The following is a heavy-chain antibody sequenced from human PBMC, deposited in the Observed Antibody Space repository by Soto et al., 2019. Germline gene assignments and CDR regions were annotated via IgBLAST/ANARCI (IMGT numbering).Heavy chain of an antibody. D-gene: IGHD5-18*01. Sequence: EVQLVESGGDLVQPGGSLRLSCAASGFTFSSYSMNWVRQAPGKGLEWVSYISSSSSTIFYADSVKGRFTISRDNAKKSLYLKMNSLRDEDTAVYYWARDPGYSYSPPDYWGQGTLFTVSS. CDR2: ISSSSSTI. V-gene: IGHV3-48*02. CDR3: ARDPGYSYSPPDY. CDR1: GFTFSSYS. J-gene: IGHJ4*02.